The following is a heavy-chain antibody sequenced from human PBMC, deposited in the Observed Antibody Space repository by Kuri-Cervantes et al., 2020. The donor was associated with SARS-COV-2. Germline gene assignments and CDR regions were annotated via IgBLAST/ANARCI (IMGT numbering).Heavy chain of an antibody. CDR1: GFTFRGSA. Sequence: GESLKISCAASGFTFRGSAMHWVRQAPGKGLEWVSYISSSRTTIYYADSVKGRFTISRDNAKNSLYLQMNSLRAEDTAVYYCARDYYDSRSYWGQGTLVTVSS. CDR3: ARDYYDSRSY. D-gene: IGHD3-22*01. CDR2: ISSSRTTI. J-gene: IGHJ4*02. V-gene: IGHV3-48*01.